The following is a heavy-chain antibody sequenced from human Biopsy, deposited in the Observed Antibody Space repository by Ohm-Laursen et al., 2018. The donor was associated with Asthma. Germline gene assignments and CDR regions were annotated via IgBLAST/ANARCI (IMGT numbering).Heavy chain of an antibody. CDR2: IMTVFGTT. D-gene: IGHD6-19*01. J-gene: IGHJ6*02. V-gene: IGHV1-69*01. Sequence: SSVKVSCKAPGGTLSNFAISWVRQAPGQGLEWLGGIMTVFGTTNYAQKFQGRVTITADESTSTAYMVVTSLRSEDTAIYYCARCQVGYSSGWSLLLKKIYYSGMDVWGQGTAVTVSS. CDR3: ARCQVGYSSGWSLLLKKIYYSGMDV. CDR1: GGTLSNFA.